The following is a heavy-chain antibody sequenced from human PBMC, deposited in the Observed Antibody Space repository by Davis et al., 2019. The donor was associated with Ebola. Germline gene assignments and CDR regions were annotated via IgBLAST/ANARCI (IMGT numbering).Heavy chain of an antibody. J-gene: IGHJ3*02. Sequence: MPSETLSLTCTVSDGSINSGRDYWGWIRQPPGKGLEWIGYIYYSGSTNYNPSLKSRVTISVDTSKNQFSLKLSSVTAADTAVYYCARPVFGDAFDIWGQGTMVTVSS. CDR3: ARPVFGDAFDI. CDR1: DGSINSGRDY. V-gene: IGHV4-61*01. CDR2: IYYSGST. D-gene: IGHD2-8*01.